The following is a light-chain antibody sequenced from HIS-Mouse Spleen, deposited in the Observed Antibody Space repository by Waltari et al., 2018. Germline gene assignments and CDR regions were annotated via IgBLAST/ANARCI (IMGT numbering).Light chain of an antibody. Sequence: QSALTQPRSVSGSPGQSVTISCTGTSSDVGGYNYVSWYQQHPGKAPKLMIYDVSTRPSGVPDRCSGSKSGNTASLTISGLQAEDEADYYCCSYAGSYTVGVFGGGTKLTVL. V-gene: IGLV2-11*01. CDR2: DVS. CDR3: CSYAGSYTVGV. J-gene: IGLJ3*02. CDR1: SSDVGGYNY.